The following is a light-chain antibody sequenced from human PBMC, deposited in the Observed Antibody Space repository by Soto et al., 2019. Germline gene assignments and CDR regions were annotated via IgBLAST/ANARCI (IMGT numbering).Light chain of an antibody. Sequence: DLQMTQSPSSLSASVGDRVTITCRASQSINNCLSWFQQKPGQAPKLLIYAASSLQSGVPSRFSGSGSGTDFILTIDSLQPEDFATYFCHQTYIAPATFGQGTTVGVK. J-gene: IGKJ1*01. V-gene: IGKV1-39*01. CDR1: QSINNC. CDR2: AAS. CDR3: HQTYIAPAT.